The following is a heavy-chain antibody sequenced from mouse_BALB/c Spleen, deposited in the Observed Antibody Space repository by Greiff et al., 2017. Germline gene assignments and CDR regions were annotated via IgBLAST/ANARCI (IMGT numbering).Heavy chain of an antibody. Sequence: QVQLQQSGAELVRPGASVTLSCKASGYTFTDYEMHWVKQTPVHGLEWIGAIDPETGGTAYNQKLKGKATLTADKSSSTAYMELRSLTSEDSAVYYCTRGEVVAFDYWGQGTTLTVSS. J-gene: IGHJ2*01. CDR2: IDPETGGT. D-gene: IGHD1-1*01. CDR3: TRGEVVAFDY. CDR1: GYTFTDYE. V-gene: IGHV1-15*01.